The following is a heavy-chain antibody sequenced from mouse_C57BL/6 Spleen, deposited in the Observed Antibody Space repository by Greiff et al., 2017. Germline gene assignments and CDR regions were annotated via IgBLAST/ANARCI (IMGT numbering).Heavy chain of an antibody. CDR3: ARGLPFYYGNYWDFDV. D-gene: IGHD2-1*01. Sequence: QVQLQQSGAELVKPGASVKMSCKASGYTFTTYPIEWMKQNHGKSLEWIGNFHPYNDDTKYNEKFKGKATLTVEKSSSTVYLELSRLTSDDSAVYYCARGLPFYYGNYWDFDVWGTGTTVTVSS. V-gene: IGHV1-47*01. J-gene: IGHJ1*03. CDR1: GYTFTTYP. CDR2: FHPYNDDT.